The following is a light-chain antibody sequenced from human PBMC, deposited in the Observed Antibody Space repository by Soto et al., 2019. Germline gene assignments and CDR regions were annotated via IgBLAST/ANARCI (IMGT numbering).Light chain of an antibody. CDR2: DAS. Sequence: IQLTQSPSSLSASVGDRVTITCRASQGISSYLGWYQQKPGKAPNLLIYDASTLHSGVPSRFSGGGSGTDLTLTLSSLQPEDFATYYCQQVNVYPSTFGGGTKVEIK. J-gene: IGKJ4*01. CDR3: QQVNVYPST. V-gene: IGKV1-9*01. CDR1: QGISSY.